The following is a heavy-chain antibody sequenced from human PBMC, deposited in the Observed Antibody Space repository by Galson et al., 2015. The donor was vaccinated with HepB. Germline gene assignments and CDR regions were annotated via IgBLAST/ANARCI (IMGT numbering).Heavy chain of an antibody. V-gene: IGHV3-11*06. CDR2: ISSSSSYT. D-gene: IGHD1-7*01. CDR1: GFTFSDYY. CDR3: EGNWNYFSLFYY. J-gene: IGHJ4*02. Sequence: SLRLSCAASGFTFSDYYMSWIRQAPGKGLEWVSYISSSSSYTNYADSVKGRFTISRDNAKNSLYLQMNSLRAEDTAVYYCEGNWNYFSLFYYGGQGTLVTVSS.